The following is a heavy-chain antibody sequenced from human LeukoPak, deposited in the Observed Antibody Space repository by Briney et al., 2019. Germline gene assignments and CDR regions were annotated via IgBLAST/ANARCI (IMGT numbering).Heavy chain of an antibody. J-gene: IGHJ4*02. Sequence: GGSLRLSCAASGFTFSSYGMHWVRQAPGKGLEWVSAISGSGGSTYYADSVKGRFTISRDNSKNTLYLQMNSLRAEDTAVYYCAKDGANWGSDFDYWGQGTLVTVSS. CDR1: GFTFSSYG. D-gene: IGHD7-27*01. CDR2: ISGSGGST. V-gene: IGHV3-23*01. CDR3: AKDGANWGSDFDY.